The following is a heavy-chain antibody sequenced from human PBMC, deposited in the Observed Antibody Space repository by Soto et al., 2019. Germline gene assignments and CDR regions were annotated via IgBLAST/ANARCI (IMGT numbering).Heavy chain of an antibody. CDR1: GFTFSSYG. J-gene: IGHJ6*02. D-gene: IGHD5-12*01. CDR3: AREVLPARHKWLRGAHGGMDV. V-gene: IGHV3-33*01. CDR2: IWYDGSNK. Sequence: GGSLRLSCAASGFTFSSYGMHWVRQAPGKGLEWVAVIWYDGSNKYYADSVKGRFTISRDNSKNTLYLQMNSLRAEDTAVYYCAREVLPARHKWLRGAHGGMDVWGQGTTVTVSS.